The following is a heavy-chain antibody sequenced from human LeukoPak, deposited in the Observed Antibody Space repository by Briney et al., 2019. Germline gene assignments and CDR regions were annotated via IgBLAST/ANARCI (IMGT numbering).Heavy chain of an antibody. CDR3: ARGKTRVQLLWFGELLSRRLEPDAFDI. J-gene: IGHJ3*02. V-gene: IGHV1-69*13. CDR2: IIPIFGTA. CDR1: GYTFTGYY. Sequence: GASVKVSCKASGYTFTGYYMHWVRQAPGQGLEWMGGIIPIFGTANYAQKFQGRVTITADESTSTAYMELSSLRSEDTAVYYCARGKTRVQLLWFGELLSRRLEPDAFDIWGQGTMVTVSS. D-gene: IGHD3-10*01.